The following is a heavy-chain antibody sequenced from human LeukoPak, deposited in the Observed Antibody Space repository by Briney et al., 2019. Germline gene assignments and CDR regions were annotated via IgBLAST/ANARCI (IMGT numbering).Heavy chain of an antibody. J-gene: IGHJ4*02. CDR1: GGSISSYY. CDR3: ARHAKGQDFWSGDMEYFDY. V-gene: IGHV4-4*09. Sequence: SETLSLTCTVSGGSISSYYWSWIRQPPGKGLEWIGYIYTSGSTNYNPSLKSRVTISVDTSKNQFSLKLSSVTAAGTAVYYCARHAKGQDFWSGDMEYFDYWGQGTLVTVSS. D-gene: IGHD3-3*01. CDR2: IYTSGST.